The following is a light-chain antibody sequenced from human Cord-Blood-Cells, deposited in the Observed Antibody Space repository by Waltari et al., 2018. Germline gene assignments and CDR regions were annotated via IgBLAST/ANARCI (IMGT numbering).Light chain of an antibody. CDR1: QSISSW. CDR3: QQYNSYSPT. Sequence: DIQMTQSPCTLSASVGVRVTITCRASQSISSWLAWYQQKPGKAPKLLIYKASSLESGVPSRFSGSGSGTEFTLTISSLQPDDFATYYCQQYNSYSPTFGQGTKVEIK. CDR2: KAS. V-gene: IGKV1-5*03. J-gene: IGKJ1*01.